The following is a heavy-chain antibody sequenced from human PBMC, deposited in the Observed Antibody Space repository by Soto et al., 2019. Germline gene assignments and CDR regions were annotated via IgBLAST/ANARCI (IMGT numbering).Heavy chain of an antibody. CDR1: GFTFSNAW. CDR3: TTPLFCSSTSCYDYYYYMDV. V-gene: IGHV3-15*01. CDR2: IKSKTDGGTT. J-gene: IGHJ6*03. Sequence: GGSLRLSCAASGFTFSNAWMSWVRQAPGKGLEWVGRIKSKTDGGTTDYAAPVKGRFTISRDDSKNTLYLQMNSLKTEDTAVYYCTTPLFCSSTSCYDYYYYMDVWGKGTTVTVSS. D-gene: IGHD2-2*01.